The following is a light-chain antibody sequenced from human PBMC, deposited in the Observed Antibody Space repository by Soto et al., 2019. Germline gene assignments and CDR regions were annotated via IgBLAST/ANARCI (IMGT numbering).Light chain of an antibody. CDR2: GVT. CDR3: SSYTSGTTLIV. CDR1: SGDVGTHNY. Sequence: QSVLSQPASVSGSPGHSITISCTGASGDVGTHNYVSWYQQHPGKAPKLMIYGVTIRPSGISNRFSGSKSGNTASLTISGLQAEDEADYYCSSYTSGTTLIVFGTGTKVTVL. J-gene: IGLJ1*01. V-gene: IGLV2-14*01.